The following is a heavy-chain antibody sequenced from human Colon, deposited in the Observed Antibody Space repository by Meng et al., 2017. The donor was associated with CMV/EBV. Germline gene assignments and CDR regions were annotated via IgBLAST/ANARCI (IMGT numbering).Heavy chain of an antibody. CDR1: GFSFSSYW. J-gene: IGHJ4*02. V-gene: IGHV3-7*04. D-gene: IGHD3-22*01. Sequence: GGSLRLSCAASGFSFSSYWMKWVRQAPGKGLEWVANINQDGSVKYYVDALKGRFTISRDNAENSLYLQMNSLMAEDTAVYYCARATYYYDDSAFGHWGQGTLVTV. CDR2: INQDGSVK. CDR3: ARATYYYDDSAFGH.